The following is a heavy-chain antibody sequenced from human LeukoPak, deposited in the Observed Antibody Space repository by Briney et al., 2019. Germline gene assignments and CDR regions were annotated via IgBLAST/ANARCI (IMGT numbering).Heavy chain of an antibody. CDR3: ASIEGSGSYLDY. Sequence: SETLSLTCTVSGGSISSYYWSWIRQPPGKGLEWIGYIYYSGSTNHNPSLKSRVTISVDTSKNQFSLKLSSVTAADTAVYYCASIEGSGSYLDYWGQGTLVTVSS. CDR2: IYYSGST. J-gene: IGHJ4*02. V-gene: IGHV4-59*12. CDR1: GGSISSYY. D-gene: IGHD3-10*01.